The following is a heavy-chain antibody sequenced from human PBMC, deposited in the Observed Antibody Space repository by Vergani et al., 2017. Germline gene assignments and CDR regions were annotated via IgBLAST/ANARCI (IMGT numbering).Heavy chain of an antibody. Sequence: EVQLVESGGGLVKPGGSLRLSCAASGFTFSSYSMNWVRQAPGKGLEWVSSISSSSSYIYYADSVKGRFTISRDNAKNSLYLQMNSLGAEDTAVYYCARDSRPYSGYDSGGDLYYYDYGMDVWGQGTTVTVSS. J-gene: IGHJ6*02. CDR1: GFTFSSYS. CDR3: ARDSRPYSGYDSGGDLYYYDYGMDV. D-gene: IGHD5-12*01. CDR2: ISSSSSYI. V-gene: IGHV3-21*01.